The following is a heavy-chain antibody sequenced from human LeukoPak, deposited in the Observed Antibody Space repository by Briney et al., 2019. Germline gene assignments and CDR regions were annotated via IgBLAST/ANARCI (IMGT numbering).Heavy chain of an antibody. J-gene: IGHJ4*02. Sequence: EASVKVSCKASGFTVTDYYMHWVRQAPGQGLEWMGWINPNSGATNYAQKFRGRVTMTRDTSISTVYMELSRMRSDDTAVYYCTRGGPEGSGYSYGSHDYWGQGTLVTVSS. CDR1: GFTVTDYY. V-gene: IGHV1-2*02. D-gene: IGHD5-18*01. CDR2: INPNSGAT. CDR3: TRGGPEGSGYSYGSHDY.